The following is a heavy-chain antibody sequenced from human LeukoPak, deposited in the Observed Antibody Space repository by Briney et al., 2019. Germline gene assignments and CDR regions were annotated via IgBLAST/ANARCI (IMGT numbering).Heavy chain of an antibody. CDR3: ARGRRLRGRFDP. CDR1: GGSFSGYY. Sequence: SETLSLTCAVYGGSFSGYYWSWIRQPPGKGLGWIGEINHSGSTNYNPSLKSRVTISVDTSKNQFSLKLSSVTAADTAVYYCARGRRLRGRFDPWGQGTLVTVSS. V-gene: IGHV4-34*01. CDR2: INHSGST. J-gene: IGHJ5*02. D-gene: IGHD4-17*01.